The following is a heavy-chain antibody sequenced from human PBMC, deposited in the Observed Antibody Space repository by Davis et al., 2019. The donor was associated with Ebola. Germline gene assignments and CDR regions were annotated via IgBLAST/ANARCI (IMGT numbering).Heavy chain of an antibody. CDR2: IKQDGSEK. V-gene: IGHV3-7*03. CDR1: GFTFSIYS. Sequence: GGSLRLSCAASGFTFSIYSMNWVRQAPGKGLEWVANIKQDGSEKYYVDSVKGRFTISRDNAKNSLYLQMNSLRAEDTAVYYCARGGYSSSSGEIYYYYYGMDVWGQGTTVTVSS. CDR3: ARGGYSSSSGEIYYYYYGMDV. D-gene: IGHD6-6*01. J-gene: IGHJ6*02.